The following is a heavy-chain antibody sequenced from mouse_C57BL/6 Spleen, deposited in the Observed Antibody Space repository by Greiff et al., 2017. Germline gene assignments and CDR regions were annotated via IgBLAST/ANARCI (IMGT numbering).Heavy chain of an antibody. CDR2: INPNNGGT. CDR3: ARVPDYDYCFDY. Sequence: VQLKQSGPELVKPGASVTMPCKASGYTFTDYNMDWVKQSHGKSLEWIGDINPNNGGTIYNQKFKGKATLTVDKSTSTAYMQLRSLTSEDTAVYYCARVPDYDYCFDYWGQGTTLTVSS. V-gene: IGHV1-18*01. CDR1: GYTFTDYN. D-gene: IGHD2-4*01. J-gene: IGHJ2*01.